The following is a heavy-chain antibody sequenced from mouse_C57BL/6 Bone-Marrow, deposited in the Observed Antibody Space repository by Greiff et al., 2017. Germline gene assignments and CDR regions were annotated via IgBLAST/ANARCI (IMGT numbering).Heavy chain of an antibody. CDR2: IRNKANGYTT. J-gene: IGHJ1*03. V-gene: IGHV7-3*01. CDR3: ARPNWDWYFDV. D-gene: IGHD4-1*01. Sequence: EVQLVESGGGLVQPGGSLSLSCAASGFTFTDYYMSWVRQPPGKALEWLGFIRNKANGYTTEYSASVKGRFTISRDNSQSSLYLQMNALRAEDSATYYCARPNWDWYFDVWGTGTTVTVSS. CDR1: GFTFTDYY.